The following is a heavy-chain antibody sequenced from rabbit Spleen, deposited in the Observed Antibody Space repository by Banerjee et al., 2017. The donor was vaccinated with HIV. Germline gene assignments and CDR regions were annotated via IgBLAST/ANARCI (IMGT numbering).Heavy chain of an antibody. D-gene: IGHD1-1*01. CDR3: ARDLVAVIGWNFNL. V-gene: IGHV1S45*01. J-gene: IGHJ4*01. CDR1: GFDFSNNYV. Sequence: QEQLEESGGDLVKPGASLTLTCKASGFDFSNNYVMCWVRQAPGKGLEWIGCIGTGSGSTYYASWAKGRFTVSKASSTTVTLQMTSLTAADTATYFCARDLVAVIGWNFNLWGQGTLVTVS. CDR2: IGTGSGST.